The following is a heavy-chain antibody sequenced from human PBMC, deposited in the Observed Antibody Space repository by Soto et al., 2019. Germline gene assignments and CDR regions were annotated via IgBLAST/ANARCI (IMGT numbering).Heavy chain of an antibody. CDR1: GFTFSLYG. CDR2: IWDDGRRK. V-gene: IGHV3-33*01. J-gene: IGHJ4*02. Sequence: PGGSLRLSCAASGFTFSLYGMHWVRQAPGKGLEWVAAIWDDGRRKDYADSVKDRLFISRDNSKNTLYLQLDSLRPEDTAVYCFATWQGSLNFHYWGQGTLVTVSS. CDR3: ATWQGSLNFHY.